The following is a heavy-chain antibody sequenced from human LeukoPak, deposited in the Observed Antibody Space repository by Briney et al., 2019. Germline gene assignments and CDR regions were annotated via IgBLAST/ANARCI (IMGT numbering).Heavy chain of an antibody. CDR3: ARGVVAATDYYYYYYMDV. D-gene: IGHD2-15*01. Sequence: GASVKVSCKASGGTFSSYAISWVRQAPGQGLEWMGGIIPIFGTANYAQKFQGRVTITTDESTSTAYMELSSLRSEDTAVYYCARGVVAATDYYYYYYMDVWGQGTLVTVSS. J-gene: IGHJ6*03. CDR1: GGTFSSYA. V-gene: IGHV1-69*05. CDR2: IIPIFGTA.